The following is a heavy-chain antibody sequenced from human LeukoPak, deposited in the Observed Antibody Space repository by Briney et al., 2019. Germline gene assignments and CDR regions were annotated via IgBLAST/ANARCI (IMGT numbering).Heavy chain of an antibody. D-gene: IGHD2-15*01. CDR2: IYSGGST. CDR1: GFTVSSNY. J-gene: IGHJ4*02. CDR3: ASQGLGYCSGGSCYRFDY. Sequence: PGGSLRLSCAASGFTVSSNYMSWVRQAPGKGLEWVSVIYSGGSTYYAGSVKGRFTISRDNSKNTLYLRMNSLRAEDTAVYYCASQGLGYCSGGSCYRFDYWGQGTLVTVSS. V-gene: IGHV3-53*01.